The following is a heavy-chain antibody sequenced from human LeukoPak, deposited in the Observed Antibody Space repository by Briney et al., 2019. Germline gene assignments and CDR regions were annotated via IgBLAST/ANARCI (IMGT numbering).Heavy chain of an antibody. CDR2: FDPEDGET. CDR3: ATVALDY. D-gene: IGHD5-12*01. Sequence: ASVKVSCKVSGYTLTELSMHWVRQAPGKGLEWMGGFDPEDGETIYAQKFQGRVTMTGDTSTDTAYMELSSLRSEDTAVYYCATVALDYWGQGTLVTVSS. CDR1: GYTLTELS. J-gene: IGHJ4*02. V-gene: IGHV1-24*01.